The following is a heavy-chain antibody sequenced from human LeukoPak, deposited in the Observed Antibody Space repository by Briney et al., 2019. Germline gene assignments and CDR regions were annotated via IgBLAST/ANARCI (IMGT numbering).Heavy chain of an antibody. Sequence: GGSLRLSCAASGFTFSSYAMSWVRQAPGKGLEWVSAISGSGGSTYYVDSAKGRFTISRDNSKNTLYLQMNSLRAEDTAVYYCAKDRRTTILFDYWGQGTLVTVSS. CDR3: AKDRRTTILFDY. V-gene: IGHV3-23*01. CDR1: GFTFSSYA. J-gene: IGHJ4*02. CDR2: ISGSGGST. D-gene: IGHD1-1*01.